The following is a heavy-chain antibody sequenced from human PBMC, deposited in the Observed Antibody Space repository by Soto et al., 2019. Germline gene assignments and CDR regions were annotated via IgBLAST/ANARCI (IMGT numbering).Heavy chain of an antibody. CDR1: GFTFGDAG. Sequence: PGGSLRLSCTASGFTFGDAGMSWVRQAPGKGVEWLGFMRSRAFGGTTEYAASVRGRFTVSRDDSKSIAYLQMNSLSTEDTAIYYCTRSPLILVHGTYYYYGLDVWGQGTTVTVSS. V-gene: IGHV3-49*04. CDR3: TRSPLILVHGTYYYYGLDV. J-gene: IGHJ6*02. CDR2: MRSRAFGGTT. D-gene: IGHD2-15*01.